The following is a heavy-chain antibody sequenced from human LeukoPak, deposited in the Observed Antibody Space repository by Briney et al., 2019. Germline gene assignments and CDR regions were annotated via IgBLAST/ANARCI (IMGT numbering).Heavy chain of an antibody. J-gene: IGHJ4*02. CDR3: AKTPPGGDVDH. Sequence: GGSLRLSCAASGFTVSSNYMSWVRQAPGKGLEWVSVIYSGGSTYYADSVKGRFTISRDNSKNTLYLQMNSLRAEDTAVYYCAKTPPGGDVDHWGEGTLVTVSS. CDR2: IYSGGST. D-gene: IGHD3-16*01. V-gene: IGHV3-66*01. CDR1: GFTVSSNY.